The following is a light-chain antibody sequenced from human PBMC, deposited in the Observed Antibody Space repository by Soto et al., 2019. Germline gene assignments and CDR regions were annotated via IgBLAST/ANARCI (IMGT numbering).Light chain of an antibody. CDR3: QQYESYSPWT. V-gene: IGKV1-5*01. CDR1: QSISSW. J-gene: IGKJ1*01. CDR2: DAS. Sequence: DIQMTQSPSTLSTSLGDIVTITCRASQSISSWLAWYQQKPGKAPKLLIYDASTLQSGVPSRYSGSGSGTEFTLTISNLQPDDFATYYCQQYESYSPWTFGQGTKVDIK.